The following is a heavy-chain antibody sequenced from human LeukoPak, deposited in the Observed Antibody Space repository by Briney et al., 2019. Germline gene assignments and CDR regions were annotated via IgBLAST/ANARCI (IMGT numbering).Heavy chain of an antibody. CDR1: GLTFSGHA. CDR3: AKTMVRGAPYYFDY. J-gene: IGHJ4*02. CDR2: ITSGSGSNV. V-gene: IGHV3-23*01. D-gene: IGHD3-10*01. Sequence: GGSLRLPCPAFGLTFSGHAMSWVRQAPGKGLEWVSAITSGSGSNVYYTDSLKGRFTISRDNSKNTLYLHMNSLRAEDTAVYYCAKTMVRGAPYYFDYWGQGTLVTVSS.